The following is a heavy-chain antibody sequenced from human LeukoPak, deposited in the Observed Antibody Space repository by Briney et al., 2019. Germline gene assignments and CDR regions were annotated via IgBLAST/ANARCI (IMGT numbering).Heavy chain of an antibody. Sequence: ASVKVSCKASGYTFTSYYMHWVRQAPGQGLEWMGIINPSGGSTSYAQKLQGRVTMTTDTSTSTAYMELRSLRSDDTAVYYCARDLVIAAAGRFDYWGRGTLVTVSS. CDR1: GYTFTSYY. CDR3: ARDLVIAAAGRFDY. J-gene: IGHJ4*02. CDR2: INPSGGST. D-gene: IGHD6-13*01. V-gene: IGHV1-46*01.